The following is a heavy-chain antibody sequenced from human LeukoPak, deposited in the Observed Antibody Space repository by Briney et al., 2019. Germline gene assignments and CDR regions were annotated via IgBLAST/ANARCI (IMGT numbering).Heavy chain of an antibody. V-gene: IGHV3-7*01. CDR3: ARAPRPGFWSGYCEY. D-gene: IGHD3-3*01. Sequence: GSLRLSCAASGFTFSSYWMSWVRQAPGKGLEWVANIKQDGSVEYYVDSVKGRFTISRDNAKNSLYLQMNSLRGEDTAVYYCARAPRPGFWSGYCEYWGQGTLVTVSS. J-gene: IGHJ4*02. CDR2: IKQDGSVE. CDR1: GFTFSSYW.